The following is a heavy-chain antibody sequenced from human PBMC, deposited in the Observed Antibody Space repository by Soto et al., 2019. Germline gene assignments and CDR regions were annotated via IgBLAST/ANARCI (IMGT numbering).Heavy chain of an antibody. CDR2: IYYSGST. CDR1: GGSISSYY. Sequence: SETLSLTCTVSGGSISSYYWSWIRQPPGKGLEWIGFIYYSGSTNYNPSLKSRVTMSVDTSKNQFSLKLSSVTAADTAVYYCARLRQDTSMKMPFDSWGQGTLVTVSS. D-gene: IGHD5-18*01. V-gene: IGHV4-59*01. J-gene: IGHJ4*02. CDR3: ARLRQDTSMKMPFDS.